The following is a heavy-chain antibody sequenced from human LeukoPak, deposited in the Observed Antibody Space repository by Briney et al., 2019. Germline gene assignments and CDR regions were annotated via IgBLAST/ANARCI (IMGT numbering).Heavy chain of an antibody. CDR3: ARAYSSSWYYNWFDP. CDR1: GYSISSGYY. J-gene: IGHJ5*02. D-gene: IGHD6-13*01. CDR2: IYNSGST. Sequence: PSETLSLTCTVSGYSISSGYYWGWIRQPPGKGLEWIGSIYNSGSTYYNPSLKSRVTISVDTSKNQFSLKLRSVTAADTAMYYCARAYSSSWYYNWFDPWGQGTLVTVSS. V-gene: IGHV4-38-2*02.